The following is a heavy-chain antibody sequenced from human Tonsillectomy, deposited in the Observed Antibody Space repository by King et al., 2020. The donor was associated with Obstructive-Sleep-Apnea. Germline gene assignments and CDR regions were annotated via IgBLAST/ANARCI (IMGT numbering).Heavy chain of an antibody. V-gene: IGHV4-59*08. D-gene: IGHD3-10*01. CDR3: ARLLWFGELLGAFDI. CDR1: GGSISPYY. CDR2: IYYSGST. J-gene: IGHJ3*02. Sequence: VQLQESGPGLVKPSETLSLTCTVSGGSISPYYWSWIRQPPGKGLEWIGNIYYSGSTNYNPSLKSRITISLHTSRNQFSLKLTSVTAADTAVYYCARLLWFGELLGAFDIWGQGTRVTVSS.